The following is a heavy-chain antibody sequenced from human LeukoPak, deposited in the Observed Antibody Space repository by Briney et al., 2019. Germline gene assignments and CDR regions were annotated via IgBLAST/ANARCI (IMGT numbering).Heavy chain of an antibody. D-gene: IGHD3-22*01. J-gene: IGHJ5*02. CDR2: ISGSGGST. CDR1: GFTFSSYV. CDR3: AKGFYYYDSSGFDP. Sequence: PGGSLRLSCAASGFTFSSYVMSWVRQAPGKGLEWVSAISGSGGSTYYADSVKGRFTISRDNSKNTLYLQMNSLRAEDTAVYYCAKGFYYYDSSGFDPWGQGTLVTVSS. V-gene: IGHV3-23*01.